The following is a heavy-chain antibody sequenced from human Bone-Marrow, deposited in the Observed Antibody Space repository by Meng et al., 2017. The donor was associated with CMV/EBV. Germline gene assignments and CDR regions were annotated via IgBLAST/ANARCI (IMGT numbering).Heavy chain of an antibody. J-gene: IGHJ4*02. Sequence: GGSLRLSCAASGFTFSSYAMHWVRQAPGKGLEWVAVISYDGSNKYYADSVKGRFTISRDNSKNTLYLQMNSLRAEDTAVYYCARDRSDYWGQGTLVTVSS. CDR1: GFTFSSYA. V-gene: IGHV3-30-3*01. CDR2: ISYDGSNK. CDR3: ARDRSDY.